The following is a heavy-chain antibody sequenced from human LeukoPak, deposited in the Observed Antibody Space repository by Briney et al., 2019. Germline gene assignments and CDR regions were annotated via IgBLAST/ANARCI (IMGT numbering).Heavy chain of an antibody. V-gene: IGHV1-69*13. CDR1: GGTFSRHT. CDR3: ARDSSEFRSLLFH. J-gene: IGHJ1*01. CDR2: ITPMFGIS. Sequence: GASVKVSCKASGGTFSRHTISWVRQSPGQGLEWMGGITPMFGISNYAQKFRGRVTITADESASTAYVELSSLRSEDTAVYYCARDSSEFRSLLFHWGQGTLVTVSS. D-gene: IGHD1-14*01.